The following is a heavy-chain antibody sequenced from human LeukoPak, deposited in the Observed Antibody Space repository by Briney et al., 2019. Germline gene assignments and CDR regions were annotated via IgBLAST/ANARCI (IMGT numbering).Heavy chain of an antibody. V-gene: IGHV3-23*01. J-gene: IGHJ4*02. CDR1: GFIFSNYA. CDR2: ISGSGVST. Sequence: PGGSLRLSCAASGFIFSNYAMSWVRQAPGKGLEGGSDISGSGVSTYYADSVKGRFTVSRDNSKNTLYLQMSSPRAEDTAVYYCAKDERNWNYNLASQTYDWGQGTLVTVSS. CDR3: AKDERNWNYNLASQTYD. D-gene: IGHD1-7*01.